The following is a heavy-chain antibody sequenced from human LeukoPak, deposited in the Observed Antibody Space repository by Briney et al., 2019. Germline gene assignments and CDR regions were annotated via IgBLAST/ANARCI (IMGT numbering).Heavy chain of an antibody. V-gene: IGHV4-34*01. CDR2: INHSGST. CDR3: ARGRITGTRIYFDY. J-gene: IGHJ4*02. CDR1: GGSFSGYY. D-gene: IGHD1-7*01. Sequence: SETLSLTCAVYGGSFSGYYWSWIRQPPGKGLEWIGEINHSGSTNYNPSLKSRVTISVDTSKNQFSLKLSSVTAADTAVYYCARGRITGTRIYFDYWGRGTLVTVSS.